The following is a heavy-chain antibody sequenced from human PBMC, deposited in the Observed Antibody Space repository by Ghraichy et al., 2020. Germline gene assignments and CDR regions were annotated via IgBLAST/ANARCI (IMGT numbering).Heavy chain of an antibody. CDR3: ASSGGIAAAGNYHYYYGMDV. CDR2: IYSGGST. V-gene: IGHV3-53*01. CDR1: GFTVSSNY. J-gene: IGHJ6*02. Sequence: GGSLRLSCAASGFTVSSNYMSWVRQAPGKGLEWVSVIYSGGSTYYADSVKGRFTISRDNSKNTLYLQMNSLRAEDTAVYYCASSGGIAAAGNYHYYYGMDVWGQGTTVTVSS. D-gene: IGHD6-13*01.